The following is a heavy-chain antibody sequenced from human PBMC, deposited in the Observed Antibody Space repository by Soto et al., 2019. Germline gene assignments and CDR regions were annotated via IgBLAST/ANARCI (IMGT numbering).Heavy chain of an antibody. V-gene: IGHV1-3*01. J-gene: IGHJ4*02. Sequence: GASVKVSCKASGYTFTSYAMHWVRQAPGQRLEWMGWINAGNGNTKYSQKFQGRVTITRDTSASTAYMELSSLRSEDTAVYYCARDPGYCSGGSCPGSTDYWGQGTLVTVSS. CDR2: INAGNGNT. D-gene: IGHD2-15*01. CDR1: GYTFTSYA. CDR3: ARDPGYCSGGSCPGSTDY.